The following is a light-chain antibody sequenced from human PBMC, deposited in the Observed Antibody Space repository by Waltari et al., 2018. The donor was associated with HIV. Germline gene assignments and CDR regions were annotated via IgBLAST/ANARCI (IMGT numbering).Light chain of an antibody. CDR1: QSVNNN. V-gene: IGKV3D-15*01. CDR3: QHYNTWPLT. Sequence: EIVMTQSPATLSVSPGERATLSCRASQSVNNNLAWYQQKPGQAPRLLIYAASTRATDIPARFSGSGSGTDFTLTISSLLSEDFAVYFCQHYNTWPLTFGGGTKVEIK. CDR2: AAS. J-gene: IGKJ4*01.